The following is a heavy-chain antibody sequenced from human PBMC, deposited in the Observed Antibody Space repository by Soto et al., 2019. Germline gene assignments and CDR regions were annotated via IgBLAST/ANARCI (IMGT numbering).Heavy chain of an antibody. Sequence: QVQLQESGPGLVKPSQTLSLTCTVSGGSISSGGYYWSWIRQHPGKGLEWIGYIYYSGSTSYNPSLKRPVTISVDTSKNQFSLKLSSMTAPDTAVCYCTRGVIHWGQGTLVTGSS. V-gene: IGHV4-31*01. CDR2: IYYSGST. D-gene: IGHD4-4*01. CDR1: GGSISSGGYY. J-gene: IGHJ4*02. CDR3: TRGVIH.